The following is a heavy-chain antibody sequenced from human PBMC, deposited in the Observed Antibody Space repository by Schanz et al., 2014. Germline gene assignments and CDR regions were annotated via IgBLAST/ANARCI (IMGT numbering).Heavy chain of an antibody. D-gene: IGHD4-17*01. Sequence: EVQLVESGGGLVQPGGSLRLSCGSSGFTFSSYAMSWVRQAPGKGLEWVSAISGSGGSTYYADSVKGRFTISRDNSKNTLYLQMNTLRAEDTAVYYCARKMKLGVYGGKGHDALDIWGQGTMVTVSS. CDR3: ARKMKLGVYGGKGHDALDI. J-gene: IGHJ3*02. CDR2: ISGSGGST. CDR1: GFTFSSYA. V-gene: IGHV3-23*04.